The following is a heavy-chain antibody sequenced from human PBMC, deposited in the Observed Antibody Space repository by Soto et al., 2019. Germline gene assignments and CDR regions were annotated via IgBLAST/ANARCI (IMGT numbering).Heavy chain of an antibody. V-gene: IGHV4-61*01. D-gene: IGHD2-15*01. J-gene: IGHJ3*02. CDR1: GGSVSSGSYY. CDR2: IYYSGST. Sequence: QVQLQESGPGLVKPSETLSLTCTVSGGSVSSGSYYWCWIRQPPGKGLEWIGYIYYSGSTNYNPSLKSRVTISVDTSKNQFSLKLSSVTAADTAVYYCARGSGPNDAFDIWGQGTMVTVSS. CDR3: ARGSGPNDAFDI.